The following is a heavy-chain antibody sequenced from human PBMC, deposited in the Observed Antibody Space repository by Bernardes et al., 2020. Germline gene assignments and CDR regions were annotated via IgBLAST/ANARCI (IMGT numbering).Heavy chain of an antibody. CDR3: TTELQFDDLY. J-gene: IGHJ4*02. V-gene: IGHV3-23*01. Sequence: GGSLRLSCAASGFTFSTKDMAWVRQAPGKGLEWVATLSAINNAHYADSAKGRFAISRDNSRNTLYLQMNSLRAEDTAIYYCTTELQFDDLYWGQGTLVTVSS. CDR1: GFTFSTKD. CDR2: LSAINNA. D-gene: IGHD2-2*02.